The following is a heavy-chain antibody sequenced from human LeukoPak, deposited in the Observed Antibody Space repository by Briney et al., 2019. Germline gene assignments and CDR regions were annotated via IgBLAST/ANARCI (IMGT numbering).Heavy chain of an antibody. CDR3: ARLSGITMIVVFISDAFDI. Sequence: PSETLSLTCTVSGGSISSSSYYWGWIRQPPGKGLEWIGSIYYSGSTYYNPSLKSRVTISVDTSKNQFSLKLSSVTAADTAVYYCARLSGITMIVVFISDAFDIWGQGKMVTVSS. CDR1: GGSISSSSYY. CDR2: IYYSGST. D-gene: IGHD3-22*01. J-gene: IGHJ3*02. V-gene: IGHV4-39*01.